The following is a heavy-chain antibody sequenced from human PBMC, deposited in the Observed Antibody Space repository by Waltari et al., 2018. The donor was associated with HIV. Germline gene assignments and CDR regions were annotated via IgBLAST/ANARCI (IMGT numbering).Heavy chain of an antibody. CDR1: GYSIRSGYY. Sequence: QVQLQESGPGLVKPSETLSLTCAVSGYSIRSGYYWGWIRQPPGKGLEWIGSIYHSGSTYYNPSLKSRVTISVDTSKNQFSLKLSSVTAADTAVYYCARQIQCSGGSCHDAYFDYWGQGTLVTVSS. D-gene: IGHD2-15*01. CDR3: ARQIQCSGGSCHDAYFDY. V-gene: IGHV4-38-2*01. CDR2: IYHSGST. J-gene: IGHJ4*02.